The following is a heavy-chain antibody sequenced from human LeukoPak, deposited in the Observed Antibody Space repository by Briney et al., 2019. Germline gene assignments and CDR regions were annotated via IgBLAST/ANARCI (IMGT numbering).Heavy chain of an antibody. CDR1: GYSFTTYW. CDR2: IYPGDSDT. CDR3: ARREYCSDTTCSACLDY. J-gene: IGHJ4*02. V-gene: IGHV5-51*01. D-gene: IGHD2-2*01. Sequence: GESLKISCKGSGYSFTTYWIGWVRQMPGKGLEWMGIIYPGDSDTRYSPSFQGHVTISVDKSINNAYLQWSSLKASDTAMYYCARREYCSDTTCSACLDYWGQGTMVTVSS.